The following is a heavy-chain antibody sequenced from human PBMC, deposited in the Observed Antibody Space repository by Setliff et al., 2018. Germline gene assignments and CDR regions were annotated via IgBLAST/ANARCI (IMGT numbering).Heavy chain of an antibody. D-gene: IGHD6-19*01. J-gene: IGHJ4*02. CDR3: ATSDWYAAFDH. V-gene: IGHV3-7*01. Sequence: PGGSLRLSCAASGFTFSNYEMNWVRQAPGKGLEWVANIKQDESEKHYVGSVKGRFTISRDNARNSVYLQMNSLRAEDAAVYYCATSDWYAAFDHWGQGTLVTVSS. CDR1: GFTFSNYE. CDR2: IKQDESEK.